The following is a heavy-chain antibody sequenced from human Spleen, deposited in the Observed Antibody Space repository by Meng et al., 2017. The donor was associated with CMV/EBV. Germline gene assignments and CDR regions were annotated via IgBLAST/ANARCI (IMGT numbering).Heavy chain of an antibody. V-gene: IGHV3-30*04. CDR1: GFTFSSYA. Sequence: GESLKISCAASGFTFSSYAMHWVRQAPGKGLEWVAVISYDGSNKYYADSVKGRFTISRDNSKNTLYLQMNSLRAEDTAVYYCAREGGFEYQLLSWPYYYYGMDVWGQGTTVTVSS. CDR3: AREGGFEYQLLSWPYYYYGMDV. CDR2: ISYDGSNK. D-gene: IGHD2-2*01. J-gene: IGHJ6*02.